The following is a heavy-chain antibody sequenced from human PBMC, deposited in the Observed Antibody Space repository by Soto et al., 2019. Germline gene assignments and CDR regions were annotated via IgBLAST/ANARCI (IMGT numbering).Heavy chain of an antibody. CDR3: ARDFRPVYYDIFGWFDP. V-gene: IGHV3-21*04. Sequence: GGSLRLSCAASGFTFSSYSMNWVRQAPGKGLEWVSSISSSSSYIYYADSVKGRFTISRDNAKNSLYLQMNSLRAEDTAVYYCARDFRPVYYDIFGWFDPWGQGTLVTVSS. CDR2: ISSSSSYI. D-gene: IGHD3-9*01. J-gene: IGHJ5*02. CDR1: GFTFSSYS.